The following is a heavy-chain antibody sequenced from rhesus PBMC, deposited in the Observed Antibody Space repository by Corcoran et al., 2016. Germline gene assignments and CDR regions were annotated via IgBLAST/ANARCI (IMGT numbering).Heavy chain of an antibody. V-gene: IGHV4-99*01. D-gene: IGHD3-16*01. CDR3: AGRGYYSGSYSGY. J-gene: IGHJ4*01. CDR2: ISGSSGSP. Sequence: QVQLQESGPGLVKPSETLSLTCAVSGYSISSGYYWGWIRQPPGKGLEYIGYISGSSGSPYYNPSLKSRVTISKDTSKNQFSLKLGAVTAADTAVYYCAGRGYYSGSYSGYWGQGVLVTVSS. CDR1: GYSISSGYY.